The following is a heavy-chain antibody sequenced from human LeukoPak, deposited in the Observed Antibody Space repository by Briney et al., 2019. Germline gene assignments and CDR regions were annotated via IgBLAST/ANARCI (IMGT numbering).Heavy chain of an antibody. CDR3: ARDRRGYSYGYYFDY. Sequence: AXVKVSCKASGYTFTGYYMHWVRQAPGQGLEWMGRINPNSGGTNYAQKFQGRVTMTRDTSISTAYMELSRLRSDDTAVYYCARDRRGYSYGYYFDYWGQGTLVTVSS. CDR1: GYTFTGYY. D-gene: IGHD5-18*01. CDR2: INPNSGGT. V-gene: IGHV1-2*06. J-gene: IGHJ4*02.